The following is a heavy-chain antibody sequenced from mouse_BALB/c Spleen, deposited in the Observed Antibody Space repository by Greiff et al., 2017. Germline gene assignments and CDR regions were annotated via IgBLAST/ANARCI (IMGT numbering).Heavy chain of an antibody. CDR1: GFTFSSYA. J-gene: IGHJ4*01. V-gene: IGHV5-9-4*01. CDR3: ARGGLRREGAMDY. Sequence: EVKLMESGGGLVKPGGSLKLSCAASGFTFSSYAMSWVRQSPGKRLEWVAEISSGGGYTYYPDTVTGRFTFSRDNATNTLYLEMSRLRSEDTAMYYCARGGLRREGAMDYWGQGTSVTVSA. CDR2: ISSGGGYT. D-gene: IGHD2-2*01.